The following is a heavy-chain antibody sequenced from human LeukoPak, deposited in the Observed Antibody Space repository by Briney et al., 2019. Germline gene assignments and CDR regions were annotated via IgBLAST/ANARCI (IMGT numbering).Heavy chain of an antibody. Sequence: GGSLRLSCAASGFTFSSYGMHWVRQAPGKGLEWVAFIRYDGSNKYYADSVKGRFTISRDNSKNTLYLQMNSLRAEDTAVYYCTKGGYSYGYFDYWGQGTLVTVSS. D-gene: IGHD5-18*01. CDR2: IRYDGSNK. V-gene: IGHV3-30*02. CDR3: TKGGYSYGYFDY. J-gene: IGHJ4*02. CDR1: GFTFSSYG.